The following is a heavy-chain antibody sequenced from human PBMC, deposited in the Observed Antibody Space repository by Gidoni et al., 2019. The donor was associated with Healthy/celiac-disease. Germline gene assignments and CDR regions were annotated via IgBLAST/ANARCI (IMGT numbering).Heavy chain of an antibody. V-gene: IGHV3-73*02. J-gene: IGHJ4*02. CDR2: IRSKANSYAT. D-gene: IGHD3-16*01. CDR3: TSEGDYFDY. CDR1: GFTFSGSA. Sequence: EVQLVESGGGLVQPGGSLKLSCAASGFTFSGSAMPWVRQASGKGLEWVGRIRSKANSYATAYAASVKGRFTISRDDSKNTAYLQMNSLKTEDTAVYYCTSEGDYFDYWGQGTLVTVSS.